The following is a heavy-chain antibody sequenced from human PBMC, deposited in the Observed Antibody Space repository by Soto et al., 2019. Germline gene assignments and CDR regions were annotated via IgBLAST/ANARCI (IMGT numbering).Heavy chain of an antibody. CDR1: GYTFTGYY. Sequence: ASVKVSCKASGYTFTGYYMHWVRQAPGQGFEWMGWINPNSGGTNYAQKFQGWVTMTRDTSISTAYMELSRLRSDDTAVYYCARGPNFGVVTEPYYFDYWGQGTLVTVSS. D-gene: IGHD3-3*01. V-gene: IGHV1-2*04. J-gene: IGHJ4*02. CDR2: INPNSGGT. CDR3: ARGPNFGVVTEPYYFDY.